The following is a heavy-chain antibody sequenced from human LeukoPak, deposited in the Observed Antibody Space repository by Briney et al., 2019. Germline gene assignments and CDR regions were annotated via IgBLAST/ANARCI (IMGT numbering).Heavy chain of an antibody. D-gene: IGHD3-3*01. J-gene: IGHJ5*02. CDR3: ARDRRVTIFGVVTHRWFDP. CDR2: IYHSGST. V-gene: IGHV4-4*02. Sequence: ASGTLSLTCAVSGGSISSSNWWSWVRQPPGKGLEWIGEIYHSGSTNYNPSLKSRVTISVDKSKNQFSLKLSSVTAADTAVYYCARDRRVTIFGVVTHRWFDPWGQGTLVTVSS. CDR1: GGSISSSNW.